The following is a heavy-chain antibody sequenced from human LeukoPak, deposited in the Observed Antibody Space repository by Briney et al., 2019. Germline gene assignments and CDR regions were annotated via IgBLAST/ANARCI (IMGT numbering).Heavy chain of an antibody. Sequence: PSETLSLTCTVSGGSISSGGYYWSWIRQPPGKGLEWIGHIYHSGSTYYNPSLKSRVTISVDRSKNQFSLKLSSVTAADTAVYYCASSAPYDSSGWGWFDPWGQGTLVTVSS. V-gene: IGHV4-30-2*01. J-gene: IGHJ5*02. CDR3: ASSAPYDSSGWGWFDP. CDR1: GGSISSGGYY. D-gene: IGHD3-22*01. CDR2: IYHSGST.